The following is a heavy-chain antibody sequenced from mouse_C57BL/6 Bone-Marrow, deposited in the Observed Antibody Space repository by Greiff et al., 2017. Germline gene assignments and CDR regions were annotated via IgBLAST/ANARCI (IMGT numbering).Heavy chain of an antibody. CDR2: ISDGGSYT. J-gene: IGHJ4*01. D-gene: IGHD4-1*01. CDR3: ARGWDYYAMDY. CDR1: GFTFSSYA. V-gene: IGHV5-4*01. Sequence: EVQRVESGGGLVKPGGSLKLSCAASGFTFSSYAMSWVRQTPEKRLEWVATISDGGSYTYYPDNVKGRFTISRDNAKNNLYLQMSHLESEDTAMYYCARGWDYYAMDYWGQGTSVTVSS.